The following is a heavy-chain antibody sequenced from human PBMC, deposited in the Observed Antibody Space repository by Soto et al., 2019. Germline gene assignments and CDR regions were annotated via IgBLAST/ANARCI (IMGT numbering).Heavy chain of an antibody. Sequence: QVQLQESGPGLVKPSETLSLTCTVSGGSISSYYWSWIRQPPGKGLEWIGYIYYSGSTNYNPSLKSRVTITVDTSKNQFSLKLSSGTAADTAGYYCARRWGRVFDIWCQGTIVTVSS. V-gene: IGHV4-59*08. D-gene: IGHD1-26*01. J-gene: IGHJ3*02. CDR2: IYYSGST. CDR1: GGSISSYY. CDR3: ARRWGRVFDI.